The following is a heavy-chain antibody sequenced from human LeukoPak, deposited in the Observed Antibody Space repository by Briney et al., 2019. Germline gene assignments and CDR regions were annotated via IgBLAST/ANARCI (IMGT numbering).Heavy chain of an antibody. CDR3: AREVGYYVLDY. Sequence: PGGSLRLFCAASGFTFSSYWMSWVRQAPGKGLEWVANIKQDGSEKYYVDSVKGRFTISRDNAKNSLYLQMNSLRAEDTAVYYCAREVGYYVLDYWGQGTLVTVSS. J-gene: IGHJ4*02. D-gene: IGHD3-10*02. CDR1: GFTFSSYW. CDR2: IKQDGSEK. V-gene: IGHV3-7*01.